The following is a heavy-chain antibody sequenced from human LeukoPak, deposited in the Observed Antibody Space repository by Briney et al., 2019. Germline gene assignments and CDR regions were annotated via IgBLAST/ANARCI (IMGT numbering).Heavy chain of an antibody. V-gene: IGHV3-23*01. CDR1: GFTFSSYA. J-gene: IGHJ4*02. CDR2: ISSSGGST. D-gene: IGHD3-22*01. CDR3: AKEVVGGYYLTSFYDY. Sequence: GGSLRLSCAASGFTFSSYAISWVRQAPGKGLEWVSAISSSGGSTYYADSVEGRFTISRDNSKNTLFLQMNSLRAEDTAVYYCAKEVVGGYYLTSFYDYWGQGTLVTVSS.